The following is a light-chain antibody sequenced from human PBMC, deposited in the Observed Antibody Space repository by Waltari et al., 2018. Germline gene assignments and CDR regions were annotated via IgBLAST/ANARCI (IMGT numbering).Light chain of an antibody. V-gene: IGLV1-40*01. CDR2: GNN. CDR1: SSNIGPAYD. J-gene: IGLJ2*01. Sequence: QSVLTQTPSVSGAPGQRVTISCPGSSSNIGPAYDVHWYQQLPQTAPKLLIYGNNIRPSGFPDRIAGFQSGTSASLTITGLQAEDEADYYCQSYDRSLSAVVFGGGTKLTVL. CDR3: QSYDRSLSAVV.